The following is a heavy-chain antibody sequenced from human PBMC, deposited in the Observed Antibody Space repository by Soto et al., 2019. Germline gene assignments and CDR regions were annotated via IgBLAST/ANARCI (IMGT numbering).Heavy chain of an antibody. Sequence: GESLKISCKGSGYSFSSYWIGWVRQMPGKGLEWMGIIYPGDSDTRYSPSFQGQVTISADKSISTAYLQWSSLKASDTAMYYCARLLPYDYNWGSYKPDWFDPWGQGTLVTVSS. D-gene: IGHD3-16*01. CDR1: GYSFSSYW. CDR3: ARLLPYDYNWGSYKPDWFDP. CDR2: IYPGDSDT. V-gene: IGHV5-51*01. J-gene: IGHJ5*02.